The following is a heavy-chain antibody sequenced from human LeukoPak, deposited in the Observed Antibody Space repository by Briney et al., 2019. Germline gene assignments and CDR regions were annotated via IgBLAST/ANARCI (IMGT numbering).Heavy chain of an antibody. CDR1: GFTFSDYY. CDR2: ISSSGSTI. Sequence: SGGSLRLSCAASGFTFSDYYMSWIRQAPGKGLEWVSYISSSGSTIYYADSVKGRFTISRDNAKNSLYLQMNSLRAEDTAVYYCARDASNWERLKDYWGEGTLVTHSS. J-gene: IGHJ4*02. D-gene: IGHD1-1*01. CDR3: ARDASNWERLKDY. V-gene: IGHV3-11*01.